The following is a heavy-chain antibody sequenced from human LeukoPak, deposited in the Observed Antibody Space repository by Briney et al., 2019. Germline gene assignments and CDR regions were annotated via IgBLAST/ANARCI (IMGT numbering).Heavy chain of an antibody. CDR3: ARGLVADYYFDY. V-gene: IGHV4-34*01. J-gene: IGHJ4*02. CDR1: GGSFSGYY. Sequence: SETLSLTCAVYGGSFSGYYWSWIRQPPGKGLEWIGEINHSGSTNYNPSLKSRVTISVDTSKNQFSLKLSSVTAADTAVYYCARGLVADYYFDYWGQGTLVIVSS. D-gene: IGHD2-8*02. CDR2: INHSGST.